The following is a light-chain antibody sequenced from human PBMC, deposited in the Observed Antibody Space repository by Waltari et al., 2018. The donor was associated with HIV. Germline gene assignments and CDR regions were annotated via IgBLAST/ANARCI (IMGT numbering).Light chain of an antibody. V-gene: IGKV1-17*01. CDR2: GAS. J-gene: IGKJ4*02. Sequence: DIQMTQFPSSLSASVGDRVTITCRARQDIRYDLDWYQHKPGEPPKHLIYGASNLQTGVPSRFSGYGSGTEFTLTISSLQPEDFATYYCLQHKTYPLTFGRGTRVEIK. CDR3: LQHKTYPLT. CDR1: QDIRYD.